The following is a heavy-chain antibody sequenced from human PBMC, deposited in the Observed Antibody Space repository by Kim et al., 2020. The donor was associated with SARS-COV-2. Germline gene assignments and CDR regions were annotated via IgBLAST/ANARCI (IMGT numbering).Heavy chain of an antibody. CDR1: GGSISSYY. D-gene: IGHD6-19*01. V-gene: IGHV4-59*01. CDR3: ARERWLGDWFDP. J-gene: IGHJ5*02. CDR2: IYYSGST. Sequence: SETLSLTCTVSGGSISSYYWSWIRQPPGKGLEWIGYIYYSGSTNYNPSLKSRVTISVDTSKNQFSLKLSSVTAADTAVYYCARERWLGDWFDPWGQGTLVTFSS.